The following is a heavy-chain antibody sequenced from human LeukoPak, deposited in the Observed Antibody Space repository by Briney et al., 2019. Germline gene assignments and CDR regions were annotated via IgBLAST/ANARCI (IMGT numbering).Heavy chain of an antibody. D-gene: IGHD1/OR15-1a*01. CDR3: ARQRVNKWNNLWSFDY. CDR2: IYYTGST. V-gene: IGHV4-59*08. J-gene: IGHJ4*02. Sequence: SETLSLTCTVSGGSISSYYWSWIRQPPGKGLEWIGYIYYTGSTNYNPSLKSRVTISLDTSKNQFSLKLSSMTAADTAVYYCARQRVNKWNNLWSFDYWGQGSLVTVSS. CDR1: GGSISSYY.